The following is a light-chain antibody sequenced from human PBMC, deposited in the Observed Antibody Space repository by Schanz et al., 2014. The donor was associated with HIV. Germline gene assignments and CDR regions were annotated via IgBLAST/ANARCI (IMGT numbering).Light chain of an antibody. Sequence: EIVLTQSPGTLSLSPGERATLSCRASQSVSSSYLAWYQQKPGQAPRLLIYGASSMATGIPDRFSGSGSGTDFTLIISRLEPEDFAVYYCQHHATSPRTFGQGTRVEIK. J-gene: IGKJ1*01. CDR1: QSVSSSY. V-gene: IGKV3-20*01. CDR3: QHHATSPRT. CDR2: GAS.